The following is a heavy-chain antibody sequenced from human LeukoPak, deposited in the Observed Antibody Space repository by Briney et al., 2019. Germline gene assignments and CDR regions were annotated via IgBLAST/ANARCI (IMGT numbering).Heavy chain of an antibody. CDR1: GGSISSSSYY. V-gene: IGHV4-39*01. J-gene: IGHJ4*02. CDR3: ARQGSGASSWWDFDY. Sequence: SETLSLTCTVSGGSISSSSYYWGWIRQPPGKGLEWIGSIYYSGSTYYNPSLKSRVTISVDTSKNQFSLKLSSVTAADTAVYYCARQGSGASSWWDFDYWGQGTLVTVSS. D-gene: IGHD6-13*01. CDR2: IYYSGST.